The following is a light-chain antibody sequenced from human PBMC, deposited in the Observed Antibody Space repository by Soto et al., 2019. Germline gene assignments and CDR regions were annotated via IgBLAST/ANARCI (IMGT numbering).Light chain of an antibody. V-gene: IGKV3-20*01. CDR2: ATS. Sequence: VVLTQSPGTLSLSPGEGATLSCRASQSVSRAYLVWYQHKPGQAPSLLIYATSTRATGIPDRFSASGSGTDFSITISRLEPEDFAVYCCQQYGSLPLTFGGGTKVEIK. J-gene: IGKJ4*01. CDR1: QSVSRAY. CDR3: QQYGSLPLT.